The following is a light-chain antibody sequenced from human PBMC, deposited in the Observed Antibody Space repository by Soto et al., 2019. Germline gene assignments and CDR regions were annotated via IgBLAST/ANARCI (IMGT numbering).Light chain of an antibody. CDR3: GAYAGRENFVV. V-gene: IGLV2-8*01. Sequence: QSVLTQPPSASGSPGQSVTISCTGTSSDVGGYNYVSWYQQHPGKAPKLMIYEVSKRPSGVPDRFSGSKSGNTASLTVSGLQGEGKRVYFSGAYAGRENFVVFGGGTKRTAL. CDR2: EVS. J-gene: IGLJ2*01. CDR1: SSDVGGYNY.